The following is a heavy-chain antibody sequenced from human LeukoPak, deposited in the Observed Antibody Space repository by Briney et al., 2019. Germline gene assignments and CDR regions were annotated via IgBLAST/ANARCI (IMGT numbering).Heavy chain of an antibody. J-gene: IGHJ4*02. Sequence: ASVKVSCKASGYTFTSYGISWVRQAPGQGLEWMGWISAYNGNTNYAQKLQGRVTMTTDTSTSTAYMELSRLRSDDTAVYYCARDERYDSSGYPFDYWGQGTLVTVSS. CDR2: ISAYNGNT. CDR1: GYTFTSYG. CDR3: ARDERYDSSGYPFDY. D-gene: IGHD3-22*01. V-gene: IGHV1-18*01.